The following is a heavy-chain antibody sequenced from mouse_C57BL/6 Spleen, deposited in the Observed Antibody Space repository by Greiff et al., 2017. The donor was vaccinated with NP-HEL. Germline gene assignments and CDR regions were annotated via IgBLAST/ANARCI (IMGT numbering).Heavy chain of an antibody. CDR3: TAPYYYGSSYDFDV. J-gene: IGHJ1*03. CDR1: GFNIKDYY. D-gene: IGHD1-1*01. V-gene: IGHV14-1*01. Sequence: EVQLQQSGAELVRPGASVKLSCTASGFNIKDYYMHWVKQRPEQGLEWIGRIDPEDGDTQYAPKFQGKATMTADTSSNTAYLQLSSLTSEDTAVYYCTAPYYYGSSYDFDVWGTGTTVTVSS. CDR2: IDPEDGDT.